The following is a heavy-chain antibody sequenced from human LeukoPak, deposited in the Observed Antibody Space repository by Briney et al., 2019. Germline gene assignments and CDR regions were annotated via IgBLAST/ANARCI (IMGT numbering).Heavy chain of an antibody. D-gene: IGHD6-13*01. V-gene: IGHV4-59*01. Sequence: PSETLSLTCTVSGGSISTYYWSWIRQPPGKGLEWIGYIYNSGSTNYNPSHKSRVTISVDTSKNQFSLKLSSVTAADTAVYYCARENSNSWYLDYWGQGTLVTVSS. CDR1: GGSISTYY. CDR2: IYNSGST. J-gene: IGHJ4*02. CDR3: ARENSNSWYLDY.